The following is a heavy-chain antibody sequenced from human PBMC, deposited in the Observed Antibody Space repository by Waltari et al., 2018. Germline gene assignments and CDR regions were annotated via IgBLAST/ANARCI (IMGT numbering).Heavy chain of an antibody. V-gene: IGHV1-69*08. CDR2: IIPIFGTA. CDR3: AREGEGYSYGPYYFDY. J-gene: IGHJ4*02. Sequence: QVQLVQSGAEVKKPGSSVKVSCKASGGTFSSYAISWVRQAPGQGLEWMGRIIPIFGTANYAQKFHGRVTITADKSTSTAYMELSSLRSEDTAVYYCAREGEGYSYGPYYFDYWGQGTLVTVSS. D-gene: IGHD5-18*01. CDR1: GGTFSSYA.